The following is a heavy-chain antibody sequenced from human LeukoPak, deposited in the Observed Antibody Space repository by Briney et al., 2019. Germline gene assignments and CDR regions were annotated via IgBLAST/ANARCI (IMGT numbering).Heavy chain of an antibody. CDR2: ISYDGSNK. Sequence: GRSLRLSCAASGFTFSSYGMHWVRQAPGKGLEWVAVISYDGSNKYYADSVKGRFTISRDNSKNTLYLQMNSLRAEDMAVYYCAKPGYYDFWSGEPGNDAFDIWGQGTMVTVSS. J-gene: IGHJ3*02. V-gene: IGHV3-30*18. CDR3: AKPGYYDFWSGEPGNDAFDI. D-gene: IGHD3-3*01. CDR1: GFTFSSYG.